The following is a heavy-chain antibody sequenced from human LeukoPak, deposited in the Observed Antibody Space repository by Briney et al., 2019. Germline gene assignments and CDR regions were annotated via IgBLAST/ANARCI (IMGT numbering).Heavy chain of an antibody. Sequence: GGSLRLSCAASGFTFSTYAMTWVRQAPGKGLEWVSVISGSGGSTYYADSVKGRFTLSRDNSKNTLYLQMNSLRAEDTAVYYCAKSVGGVVVVAADYWGQGTLVTVSS. CDR1: GFTFSTYA. D-gene: IGHD2-15*01. V-gene: IGHV3-23*01. CDR3: AKSVGGVVVVAADY. CDR2: ISGSGGST. J-gene: IGHJ4*02.